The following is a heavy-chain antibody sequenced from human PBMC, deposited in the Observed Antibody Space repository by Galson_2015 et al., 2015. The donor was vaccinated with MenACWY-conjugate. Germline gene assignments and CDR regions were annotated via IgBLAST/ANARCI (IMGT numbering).Heavy chain of an antibody. CDR1: GASIYSDDHW. D-gene: IGHD3-22*01. Sequence: ETLSLTCSVSGASIYSDDHWWAWIRQPPGKGLAWIASFHHSETTHYSPSLKSRVSLFVDKSKNQFSLRLSSVSAADTAVYYCARLPRGINLILEGSWGQGILVTVSS. V-gene: IGHV4-39*01. CDR2: FHHSETT. CDR3: ARLPRGINLILEGS. J-gene: IGHJ5*02.